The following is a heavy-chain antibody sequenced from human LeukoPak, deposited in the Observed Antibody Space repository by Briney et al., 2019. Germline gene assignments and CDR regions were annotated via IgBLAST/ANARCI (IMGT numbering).Heavy chain of an antibody. Sequence: GGSPRLSCAASGFTFSSYSMNWVRQPPGKGLEWVSYISRSSSTIYYADPVKGRSTTFTDNANNSLYLQMNSLRAEDAALYYCARDNGYSYGEFDYWGQGTLVTVSS. CDR3: ARDNGYSYGEFDY. D-gene: IGHD5-18*01. CDR1: GFTFSSYS. V-gene: IGHV3-48*01. J-gene: IGHJ4*02. CDR2: ISRSSSTI.